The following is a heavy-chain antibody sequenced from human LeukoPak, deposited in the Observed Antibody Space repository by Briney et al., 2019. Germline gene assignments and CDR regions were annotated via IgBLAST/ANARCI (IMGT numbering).Heavy chain of an antibody. V-gene: IGHV3-21*01. J-gene: IGHJ4*02. CDR1: GFTFSSYS. CDR2: ISSSSSYI. Sequence: GGSLRLSCAASGFTFSSYSMNWVRQAPGKGLEWVSSISSSSSYIYYADSVKGRFTISRDNAKNSLYLQMNSLRAEDTAVYYCARGYCSSATCYSSLGYWGQGTLVTVSS. CDR3: ARGYCSSATCYSSLGY. D-gene: IGHD2-15*01.